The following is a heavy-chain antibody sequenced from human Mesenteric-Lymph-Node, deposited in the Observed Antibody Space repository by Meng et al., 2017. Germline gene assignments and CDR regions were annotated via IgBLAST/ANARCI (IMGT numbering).Heavy chain of an antibody. D-gene: IGHD3-22*01. CDR3: AKADWIVVSWFDP. Sequence: GGSLRLSCETSGFTFGSYAMGWVRLAPGKGLEWVALITASGGDTYHAESVRGRFTISRDNVKNTLDLQMDSLRVEDTALYYCAKADWIVVSWFDPWGQGILVTVSS. V-gene: IGHV3-23*01. CDR2: ITASGGDT. CDR1: GFTFGSYA. J-gene: IGHJ5*02.